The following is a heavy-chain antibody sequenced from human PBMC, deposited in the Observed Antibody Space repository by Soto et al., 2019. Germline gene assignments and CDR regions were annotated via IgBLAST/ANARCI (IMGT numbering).Heavy chain of an antibody. Sequence: EVQLVESGGGLVQPGGSLKLSCTASGFTFSDSPMHWVRQASGKGLEWVGRSRSKANNYATAYGASVKGRFTISRDDSKNTAYLQMNSLKTEDAAVYYCTSHSPEDMRRTWGQGTLVTVSS. CDR2: SRSKANNYAT. CDR3: TSHSPEDMRRT. CDR1: GFTFSDSP. J-gene: IGHJ5*02. V-gene: IGHV3-73*02. D-gene: IGHD2-15*01.